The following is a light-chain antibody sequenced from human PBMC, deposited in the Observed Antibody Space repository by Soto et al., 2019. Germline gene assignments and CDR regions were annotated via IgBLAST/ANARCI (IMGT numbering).Light chain of an antibody. CDR2: DVN. CDR3: SSYTSSIS. Sequence: QSALTQPASVSGSPGQSITISCTGTSSDVGGYNYVSWYQQHPGKAPKLMIYDVNTRPSGVSNRFSGSKSGNTASLTISGLQAEDEDYYYCSSYTSSISFGGGTKVTVL. V-gene: IGLV2-14*01. CDR1: SSDVGGYNY. J-gene: IGLJ2*01.